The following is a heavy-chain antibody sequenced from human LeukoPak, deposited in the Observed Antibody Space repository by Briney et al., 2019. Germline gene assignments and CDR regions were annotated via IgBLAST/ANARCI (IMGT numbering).Heavy chain of an antibody. CDR2: ISTTSSYI. J-gene: IGHJ6*02. CDR1: TVTLTGYT. D-gene: IGHD3/OR15-3a*01. Sequence: GGSLTLSCEGATVTLTGYTMAWVRQAPGKGLEWVPYISTTSSYIYYGDSMNGRFTISRDNAKNSLFLQMNSLRVEDTAVYFCARVANEYDFWSPVYGMDVWGQGTSVIVSS. V-gene: IGHV3-21*01. CDR3: ARVANEYDFWSPVYGMDV.